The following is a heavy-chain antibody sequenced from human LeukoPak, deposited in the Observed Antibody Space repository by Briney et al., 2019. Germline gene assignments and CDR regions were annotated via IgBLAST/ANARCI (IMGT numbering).Heavy chain of an antibody. D-gene: IGHD3-3*01. V-gene: IGHV3-33*06. CDR1: GFTFSSYG. CDR3: AKDQAGYNFWSDS. CDR2: LWYDGSNK. J-gene: IGHJ4*02. Sequence: GGSLRLSCAASGFTFSSYGMHWVRQAPGKGLEWVAVLWYDGSNKFYADSVKGRFTISGDNSKNTLYLQMNSLRADDTAVYYCAKDQAGYNFWSDSWGQGTLVTVSS.